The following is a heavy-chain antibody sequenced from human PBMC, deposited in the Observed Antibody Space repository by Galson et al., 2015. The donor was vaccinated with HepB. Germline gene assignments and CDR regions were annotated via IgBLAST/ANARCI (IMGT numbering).Heavy chain of an antibody. CDR3: ARAGNSYCGADCYPPYFDS. CDR1: GFTFSGYW. J-gene: IGHJ4*01. V-gene: IGHV3-74*01. CDR2: INFDASKT. D-gene: IGHD2-21*02. Sequence: SLRLSCAASGFTFSGYWMHWVRQVPGKGLVWVSRINFDASKTAYADSVKGRFIIFRDNAKNTVYLQMNSLKVEDAAVYYCARAGNSYCGADCYPPYFDSWGHGTLVTVSA.